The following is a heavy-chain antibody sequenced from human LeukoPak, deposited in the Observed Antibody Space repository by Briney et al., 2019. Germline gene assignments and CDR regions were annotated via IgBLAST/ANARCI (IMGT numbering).Heavy chain of an antibody. D-gene: IGHD2-21*02. Sequence: ASVKVSCKASGYTFTSYGISWVRQAPGQGLEWMGGIIPIFGTANYAQKFQGRVTITADKSTSTAYMELSSLRSEDTAVYYCARGASYCGGDCYLFDYWGQGTLVTVSS. CDR1: GYTFTSYG. V-gene: IGHV1-69*06. CDR2: IIPIFGTA. J-gene: IGHJ4*02. CDR3: ARGASYCGGDCYLFDY.